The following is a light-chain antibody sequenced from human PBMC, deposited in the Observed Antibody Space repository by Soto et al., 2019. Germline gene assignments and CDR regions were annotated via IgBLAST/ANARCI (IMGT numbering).Light chain of an antibody. CDR1: QSVGSL. Sequence: EIVLTQSPATLSLSPGEGATLSCRASQSVGSLLAWYQQKPGQAPRRVIYDASNRATGIPARFTGSGSGTDFTPTTTSLAPEDFAAYYCHHRINWPITFGQGTRLEI. V-gene: IGKV3-11*01. CDR2: DAS. J-gene: IGKJ5*01. CDR3: HHRINWPIT.